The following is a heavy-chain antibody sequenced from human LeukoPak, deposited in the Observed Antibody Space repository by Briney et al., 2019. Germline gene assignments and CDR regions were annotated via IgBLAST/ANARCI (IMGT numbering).Heavy chain of an antibody. V-gene: IGHV3-66*01. Sequence: GGSLRLSCAASGFTVSSNYMSWVRQAPGKGLEWVSVIYSGGSTYYADSVKGRFTISRDNSKNTLYLEVISLTAEDTAVYYCAKDDAWLRFGEWSQGTLVTVSS. CDR2: IYSGGST. CDR1: GFTVSSNY. CDR3: AKDDAWLRFGE. D-gene: IGHD3-10*01. J-gene: IGHJ4*02.